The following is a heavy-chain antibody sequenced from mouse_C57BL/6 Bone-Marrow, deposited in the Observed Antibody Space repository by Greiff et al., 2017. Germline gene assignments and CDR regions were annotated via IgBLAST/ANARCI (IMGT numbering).Heavy chain of an antibody. Sequence: EVKLQQSGAELVRPGASVKLSCTASGFNIKDDYMHWVKQRPEQGLEWIGWIDPENGDTEYASKFQGKATITADTSSNTAYLQLSSLTSEDTAVYYCTPYYGSSSYFDYWGQGTTLTVSS. D-gene: IGHD1-1*01. CDR2: IDPENGDT. J-gene: IGHJ2*01. CDR3: TPYYGSSSYFDY. V-gene: IGHV14-4*01. CDR1: GFNIKDDY.